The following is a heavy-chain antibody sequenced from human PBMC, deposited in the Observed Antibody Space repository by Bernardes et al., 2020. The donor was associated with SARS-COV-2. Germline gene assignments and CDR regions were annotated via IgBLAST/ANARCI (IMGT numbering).Heavy chain of an antibody. CDR1: GFTFSSYA. Sequence: GGSLRLSCAASGFTFSSYAMHWVRQAPGKGLEWVAVISYAGSNKYYADSVKGRFTISRDNSKNTLYLQMNSLRAEDTAVYYCARGWLGGDGLLWFGELTLGAFDIWGQGTMVTVSS. CDR3: ARGWLGGDGLLWFGELTLGAFDI. J-gene: IGHJ3*02. D-gene: IGHD3-10*01. V-gene: IGHV3-30-3*01. CDR2: ISYAGSNK.